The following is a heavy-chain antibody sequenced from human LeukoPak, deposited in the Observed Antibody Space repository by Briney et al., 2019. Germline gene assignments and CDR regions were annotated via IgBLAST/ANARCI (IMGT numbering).Heavy chain of an antibody. CDR1: GGTFSSYA. Sequence: ASVKVSCKASGGTFSSYAISWVRQAPGQGLEWMGKIIPILGIANYAQKFQGRVTITADKSTSTAYMELSSLRSEDTAVYYCATDRYSSSWYEDYWGQGTLVTVSS. V-gene: IGHV1-69*04. D-gene: IGHD6-13*01. J-gene: IGHJ4*02. CDR2: IIPILGIA. CDR3: ATDRYSSSWYEDY.